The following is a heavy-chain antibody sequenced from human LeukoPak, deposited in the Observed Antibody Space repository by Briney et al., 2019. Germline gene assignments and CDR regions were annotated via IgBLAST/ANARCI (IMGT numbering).Heavy chain of an antibody. CDR1: GFTFSNYW. CDR3: ARDRGGDSSGAESFEY. Sequence: PGGSLRLSCAASGFTFSNYWMYWVRQAPGRGLVWVSRINSDGSSTTYADSVKGRFTISRDNAKNTLYLQMNSLRAEDTAVYYCARDRGGDSSGAESFEYWGQGTLVTVSS. V-gene: IGHV3-74*01. CDR2: INSDGSST. D-gene: IGHD3-22*01. J-gene: IGHJ4*02.